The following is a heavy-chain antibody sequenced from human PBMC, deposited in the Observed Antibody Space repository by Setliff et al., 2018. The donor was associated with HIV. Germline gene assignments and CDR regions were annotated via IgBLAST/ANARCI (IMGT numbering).Heavy chain of an antibody. D-gene: IGHD6-13*01. CDR3: ARQSTMAAAAFDY. Sequence: SSETLSLTCAVYGGSLSGHFWSWIRQPPGKGLEWIGEINRSGSTNYNSPLKSRVTMSVDTSKRQFSLKLASVTAADTAIYYCARQSTMAAAAFDYWGQGTPVTVSS. J-gene: IGHJ4*02. CDR2: INRSGST. V-gene: IGHV4-34*01. CDR1: GGSLSGHF.